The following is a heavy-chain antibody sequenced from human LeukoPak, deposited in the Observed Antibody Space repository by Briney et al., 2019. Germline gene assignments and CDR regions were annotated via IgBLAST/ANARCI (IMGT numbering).Heavy chain of an antibody. J-gene: IGHJ4*02. CDR3: TRGGGSYH. Sequence: GGSLRLSCAASGFTFSNNYMDWIRQAPGKGLEWVSIIYSGGNTYYADSVKGRFTVSRDNSKNTLYLQMNSLRAEDTAVYYCTRGGGSYHWGQGTLVTVSS. CDR1: GFTFSNNY. V-gene: IGHV3-53*01. D-gene: IGHD1-26*01. CDR2: IYSGGNT.